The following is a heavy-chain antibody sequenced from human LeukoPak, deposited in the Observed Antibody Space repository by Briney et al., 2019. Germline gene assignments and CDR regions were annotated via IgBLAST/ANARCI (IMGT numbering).Heavy chain of an antibody. CDR3: ASDYFDI. J-gene: IGHJ3*02. Sequence: ASVKVSCKASGYTFTGYYMHWVRQAPGQRLEWMGWINAGDGNTRYSQKFQGRVTMTRDTSARTVYMELSSLRSEDTAVYYCASDYFDIWGQGTMVTVSS. CDR1: GYTFTGYY. CDR2: INAGDGNT. V-gene: IGHV1-3*01.